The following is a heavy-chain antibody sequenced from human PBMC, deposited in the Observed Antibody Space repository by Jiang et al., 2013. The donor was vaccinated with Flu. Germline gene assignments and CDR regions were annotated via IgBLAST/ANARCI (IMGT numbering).Heavy chain of an antibody. D-gene: IGHD2-21*01. CDR2: LYYSGNA. V-gene: IGHV4-61*01. Sequence: GSGLVKPSGTLSLTCSVSGASVNSPSYYWSWIRQPPGKGLEWIGYLYYSGNANYNPSLTSRVTMSVDTSKNQFSLQLSSVTAADTAIYFCARVPLWEPKIDYWGPGTLVTVSS. J-gene: IGHJ4*02. CDR3: ARVPLWEPKIDY. CDR1: GASVNSPSYY.